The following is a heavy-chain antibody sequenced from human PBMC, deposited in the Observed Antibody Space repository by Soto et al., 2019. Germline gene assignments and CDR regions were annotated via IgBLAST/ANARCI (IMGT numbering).Heavy chain of an antibody. CDR2: IDWNDDK. V-gene: IGHV2-70*04. CDR1: GFSLTTTGMR. D-gene: IGHD1-7*01. Sequence: YGPTLVNPTHTLTLTCAFSGFSLTTTGMRVSWIRQPPGMALEWLARIDWNDDKFYSTSLKTRLTISKDTSKNQVVLRMTNMDPADTATYYCARHTYWNYCYFDYWGQGTLVPVSS. J-gene: IGHJ4*02. CDR3: ARHTYWNYCYFDY.